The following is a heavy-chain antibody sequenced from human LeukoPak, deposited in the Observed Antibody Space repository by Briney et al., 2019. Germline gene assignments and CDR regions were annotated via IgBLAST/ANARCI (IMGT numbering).Heavy chain of an antibody. Sequence: SGPTLVNPTQTLALTCTFSGFSLSTSGVDVGWIRQPPGKALEWLALIYWNDDTRYSPSLKSMLNITKDTSKNQVVLTMTNMDPVDTATYYCAHRTAAALFDYWGQGTLVTVSS. CDR3: AHRTAAALFDY. D-gene: IGHD6-13*01. CDR1: GFSLSTSGVD. CDR2: IYWNDDT. V-gene: IGHV2-5*01. J-gene: IGHJ4*02.